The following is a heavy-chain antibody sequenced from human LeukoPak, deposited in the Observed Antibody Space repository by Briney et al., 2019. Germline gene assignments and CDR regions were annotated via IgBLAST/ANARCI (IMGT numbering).Heavy chain of an antibody. Sequence: GGSLRLPCAAFGFTFSSYWMHWVRQAPGKGLVWVSRIKTDGSSTDYADSVKGRFTISRDNAKNTMYLQMNSLRAEDTAVYYCARGVSGTGPDIWGLGTMVTVSS. D-gene: IGHD5/OR15-5a*01. V-gene: IGHV3-74*01. J-gene: IGHJ3*02. CDR1: GFTFSSYW. CDR2: IKTDGSST. CDR3: ARGVSGTGPDI.